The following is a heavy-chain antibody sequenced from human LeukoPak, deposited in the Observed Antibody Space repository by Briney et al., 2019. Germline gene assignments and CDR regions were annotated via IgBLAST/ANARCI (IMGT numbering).Heavy chain of an antibody. CDR3: ARHVKKRASISYYYMDV. CDR1: GDSISRSSDY. J-gene: IGHJ6*03. CDR2: INHSGST. Sequence: SETLSLTCTVSGDSISRSSDYWGWIRQPPGKGPEWIGEINHSGSTNYNPSLKSRVTISVDTSKNQFSLKLSSVTAADTAVYYCARHVKKRASISYYYMDVWGKGTTVTISS. V-gene: IGHV4-39*01. D-gene: IGHD2/OR15-2a*01.